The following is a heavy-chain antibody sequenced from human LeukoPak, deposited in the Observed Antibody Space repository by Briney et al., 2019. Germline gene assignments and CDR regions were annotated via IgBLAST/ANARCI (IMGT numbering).Heavy chain of an antibody. CDR2: ISSSGSTI. CDR1: GFTFSSYE. D-gene: IGHD5-18*01. Sequence: GGSLRLSCAASGFTFSSYEMNWVRQAPGKGLEWVSYISSSGSTIYYADSVKGRFTISRDNAKNSLYLQMNSLRAEDTAVYYCARDRDTAMVLFDYWGQGTLVTVSS. CDR3: ARDRDTAMVLFDY. J-gene: IGHJ4*02. V-gene: IGHV3-48*03.